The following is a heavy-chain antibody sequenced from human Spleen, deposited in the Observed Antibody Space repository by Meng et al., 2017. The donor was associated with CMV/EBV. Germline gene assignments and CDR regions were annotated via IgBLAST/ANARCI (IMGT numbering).Heavy chain of an antibody. CDR2: ISFDGTNK. Sequence: GGSLRLSCAASGFTFSRYAIHWVRQSPGKGLEWVALISFDGTNKYYADSVKGRFTISRDNAKNSLYLQMNSLRAEDTAVYYCARDGEDSSSWSLDYWGQGTLVTVSS. CDR1: GFTFSRYA. CDR3: ARDGEDSSSWSLDY. D-gene: IGHD6-13*01. J-gene: IGHJ4*02. V-gene: IGHV3-30*04.